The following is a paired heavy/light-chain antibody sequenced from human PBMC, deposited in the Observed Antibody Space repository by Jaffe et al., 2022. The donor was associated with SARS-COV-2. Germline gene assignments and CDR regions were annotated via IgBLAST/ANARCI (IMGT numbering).Light chain of an antibody. J-gene: IGKJ2*01. CDR3: QQYESSPPYT. Sequence: EIVLTQSPGTLSLSPGERATLSCRASQTVPSSYVAWYQQKPGQAPRLLIYGASIRATGIPDRISGSGSGTDFTLTISRLEPEDFAVYYCQQYESSPPYTFGQGTKLEIK. CDR1: QTVPSSY. CDR2: GAS. V-gene: IGKV3-20*01.
Heavy chain of an antibody. D-gene: IGHD3-10*01. V-gene: IGHV4-39*01. CDR1: GGSFTSSSYY. CDR3: ARPSPPGSYYYYMDV. J-gene: IGHJ6*03. Sequence: QLQLRESGPGLVKPSETLSLTCTISGGSFTSSSYYWGWIRQPPGKGLEWIGSIYYTGNTYYNPSLKSRLTISVDKSMNQFSLKLSSVTAADTAVYYCARPSPPGSYYYYMDVWGRGTTVTVTS. CDR2: IYYTGNT.